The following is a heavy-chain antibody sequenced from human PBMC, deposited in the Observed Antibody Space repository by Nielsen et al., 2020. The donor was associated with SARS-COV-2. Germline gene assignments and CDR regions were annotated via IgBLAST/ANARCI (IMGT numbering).Heavy chain of an antibody. J-gene: IGHJ3*01. CDR3: AKDGVVRGDALDL. V-gene: IGHV3-33*06. Sequence: GESLKISCAASGFTFSSYGMHWVRQAPGKGLEWVAVIWYDGSNKYYADSVKGRFTISIDNSKNTLFLQMHSLRVEDTALYYCAKDGVVRGDALDLWGQGTMVTVSS. CDR1: GFTFSSYG. D-gene: IGHD3-10*01. CDR2: IWYDGSNK.